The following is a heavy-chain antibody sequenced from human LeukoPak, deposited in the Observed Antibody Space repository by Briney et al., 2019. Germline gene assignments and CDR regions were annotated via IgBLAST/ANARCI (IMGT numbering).Heavy chain of an antibody. V-gene: IGHV4-34*01. Sequence: PSETLSLTCAVYGGSFSGYYWSWIRQPPGKGLEWIGKINHSGSTNYNPSLKSRVTISVDTSKNQFSLKLSSVTAADTAVYYCARARGYDILTGYYIRPYYFDYWGQGTLVTVSS. CDR1: GGSFSGYY. D-gene: IGHD3-9*01. J-gene: IGHJ4*02. CDR3: ARARGYDILTGYYIRPYYFDY. CDR2: INHSGST.